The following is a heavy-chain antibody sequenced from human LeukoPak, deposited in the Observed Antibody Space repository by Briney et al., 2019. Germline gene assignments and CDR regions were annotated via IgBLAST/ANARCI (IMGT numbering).Heavy chain of an antibody. CDR2: IYTSGST. Sequence: PSGTLSLTCAVSGGSISSSNWWSWLRQPAGKGLEWIGRIYTSGSTKYNPSLKSRVTMSVDTYKNEFSLTLNSVTAADTAVYYCARENTDHPYYDFWGQGTLVTVSS. V-gene: IGHV4-4*07. J-gene: IGHJ4*02. CDR1: GGSISSSNW. CDR3: ARENTDHPYYDF. D-gene: IGHD1-14*01.